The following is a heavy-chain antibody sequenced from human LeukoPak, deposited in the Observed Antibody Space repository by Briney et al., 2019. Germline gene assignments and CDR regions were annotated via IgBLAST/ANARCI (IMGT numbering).Heavy chain of an antibody. D-gene: IGHD2-8*01. Sequence: ASVSVSCKASRYTFTRCHVTCGRQAPGQGLEWMGWMNPNSGNTAYAQKFQGRVTITSDTSITTAYMELSSLRSEDTAVYYCATSHFCSNGVCYTGGYYFDYWGQGTLVTVSS. V-gene: IGHV1-8*03. CDR2: MNPNSGNT. CDR1: RYTFTRCH. J-gene: IGHJ4*02. CDR3: ATSHFCSNGVCYTGGYYFDY.